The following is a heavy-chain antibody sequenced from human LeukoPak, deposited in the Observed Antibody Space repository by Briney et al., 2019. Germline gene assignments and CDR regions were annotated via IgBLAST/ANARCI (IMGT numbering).Heavy chain of an antibody. CDR3: AKGFGYDSSGYQVR. D-gene: IGHD3-22*01. V-gene: IGHV3-33*06. CDR1: GFTFSSYG. J-gene: IGHJ4*02. Sequence: GGSLRLSCAASGFTFSSYGIHWVRQAPGKGLEWVAVIWYDGSNKYYADSVKGRFTISRDNSKNTLYLQMNSLRAEDTAVYYCAKGFGYDSSGYQVRWGQGTLVTVSS. CDR2: IWYDGSNK.